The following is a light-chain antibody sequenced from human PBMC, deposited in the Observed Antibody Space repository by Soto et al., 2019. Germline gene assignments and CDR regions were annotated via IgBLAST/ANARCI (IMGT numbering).Light chain of an antibody. CDR1: QSVSDN. CDR2: AAS. J-gene: IGKJ1*01. CDR3: QQYYNWPPWT. V-gene: IGKV3-15*01. Sequence: EIAMTQSPATLSVSPGETATLSCRASQSVSDNLAWYQQKPGLAPRLLIYAASTRATGIPARFSGSGSRTGFTLTISSLQSEDFAVYYCQQYYNWPPWTFGQGTKVEIK.